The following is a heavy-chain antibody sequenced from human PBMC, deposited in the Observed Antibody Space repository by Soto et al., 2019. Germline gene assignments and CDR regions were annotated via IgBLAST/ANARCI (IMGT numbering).Heavy chain of an antibody. V-gene: IGHV1-18*01. CDR1: GYTFTSYG. D-gene: IGHD6-19*01. J-gene: IGHJ4*02. Sequence: ASVKVSCKASGYTFTSYGISWVRQAPGQGLEWMGWISAYNGNTNYAQKLQGRVTMTTDTSTSTAYMELRSLRSDDTAVYYSASDRGYSSGPMGYFDYWGQGTLVTVSS. CDR3: ASDRGYSSGPMGYFDY. CDR2: ISAYNGNT.